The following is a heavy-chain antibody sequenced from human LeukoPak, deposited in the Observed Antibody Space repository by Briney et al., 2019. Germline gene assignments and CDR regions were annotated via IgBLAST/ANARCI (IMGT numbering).Heavy chain of an antibody. CDR1: GFTFSSYA. V-gene: IGHV3-30*04. J-gene: IGHJ4*02. D-gene: IGHD5-12*01. Sequence: PGRSLRLSCAASGFTFSSYAMHWVCQAPGKGLEWVAVISYDGSNKYYADSVKGRFTISKDNSKNTLYLQMNSLRAEDTAVYYCARGGLRSSFDYWGQGTLVTVSS. CDR3: ARGGLRSSFDY. CDR2: ISYDGSNK.